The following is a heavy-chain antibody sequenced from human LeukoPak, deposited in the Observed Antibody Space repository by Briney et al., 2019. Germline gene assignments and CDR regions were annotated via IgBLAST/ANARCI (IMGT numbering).Heavy chain of an antibody. J-gene: IGHJ4*02. Sequence: ASVKVSCKASGYTFTGYYMHWVRQARGQGLEWMGWINPNSGGTNYAQKFQGRVTMTRDTSISTAYMELSRLRSDDTAVYYCARGIAVAGRVVDYWGQGTLVTVYS. D-gene: IGHD6-19*01. CDR1: GYTFTGYY. CDR2: INPNSGGT. CDR3: ARGIAVAGRVVDY. V-gene: IGHV1-2*02.